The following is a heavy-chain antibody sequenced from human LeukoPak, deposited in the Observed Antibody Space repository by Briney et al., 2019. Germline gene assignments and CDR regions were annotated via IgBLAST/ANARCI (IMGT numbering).Heavy chain of an antibody. CDR2: IYPGDSDT. CDR3: ARTQCSGGSCYSYSDAFDI. V-gene: IGHV5-51*01. Sequence: GESLKISCKGSGYSFTSYWIGWVRQMPGKGLEWMGIIYPGDSDTRYSPSFQGQVTISADKSISTAYLQWSSLKASDTAMYYCARTQCSGGSCYSYSDAFDIWGQGTMVTVSS. J-gene: IGHJ3*02. CDR1: GYSFTSYW. D-gene: IGHD2-15*01.